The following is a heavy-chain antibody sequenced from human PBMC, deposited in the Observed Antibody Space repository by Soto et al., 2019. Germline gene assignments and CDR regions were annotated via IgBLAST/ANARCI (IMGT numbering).Heavy chain of an antibody. J-gene: IGHJ4*02. CDR3: ARGAAPGITGTTLIH. V-gene: IGHV1-3*01. CDR2: INAGNGNT. CDR1: GYTFTSYA. D-gene: IGHD1-7*01. Sequence: ASVKVSCKASGYTFTSYAMHWVRQAPGQRLEWMGWINAGNGNTKYSQKFQGRVTITRDTSASTAYMELSGLRSEDTAVYYCARGAAPGITGTTLIHWGQGTLVTVSS.